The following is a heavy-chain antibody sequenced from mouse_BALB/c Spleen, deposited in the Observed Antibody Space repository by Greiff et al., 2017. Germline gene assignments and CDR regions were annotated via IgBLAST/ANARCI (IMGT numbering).Heavy chain of an antibody. D-gene: IGHD4-1*01. CDR2: ISSGSSTI. J-gene: IGHJ4*01. Sequence: EVQGVESGGGLVQPGGSRKLSCAASGFTFSSFGMHWVRQAPEKGLEWVAYISSGSSTIYYADTVKGRFTISRDNPKNTLFLQMTSLRSEDTAMYYCARLDWEDAMDYWGQGTSVTVSS. CDR3: ARLDWEDAMDY. CDR1: GFTFSSFG. V-gene: IGHV5-17*02.